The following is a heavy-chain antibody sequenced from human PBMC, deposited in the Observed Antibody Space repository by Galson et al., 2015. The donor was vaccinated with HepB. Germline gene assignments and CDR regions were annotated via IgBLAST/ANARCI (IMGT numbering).Heavy chain of an antibody. Sequence: SVKVSCKVSGYTLTELSMHWVRQAPGKGLEWMGGFDPEDGETIYAQKFQGRVTMTEDTSTDTAYMELSSLRSEDTAVYYCATDLPYYYDSSGYYAPFDYWGQGTLVTVSS. J-gene: IGHJ4*02. D-gene: IGHD3-22*01. V-gene: IGHV1-24*01. CDR1: GYTLTELS. CDR2: FDPEDGET. CDR3: ATDLPYYYDSSGYYAPFDY.